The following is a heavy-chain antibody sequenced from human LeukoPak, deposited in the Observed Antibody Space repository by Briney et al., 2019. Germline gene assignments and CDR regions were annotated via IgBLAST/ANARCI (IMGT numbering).Heavy chain of an antibody. D-gene: IGHD6-13*01. Sequence: GGSLRLSCAASGFTFNTYWMTWIRQAPGKGLGWVANIKEDGSEKYYVDSVKGRFTISRDNAKNSLYLQMNSLGAEDTAVYYCVRVSLAAGGSDHWGQGTLVTVSS. J-gene: IGHJ5*02. CDR2: IKEDGSEK. V-gene: IGHV3-7*01. CDR3: VRVSLAAGGSDH. CDR1: GFTFNTYW.